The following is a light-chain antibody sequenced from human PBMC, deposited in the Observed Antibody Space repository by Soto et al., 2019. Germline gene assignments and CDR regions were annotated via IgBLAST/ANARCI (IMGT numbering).Light chain of an antibody. CDR2: DVN. Sequence: QSVLTQPRSVSGSPGQSVTISCIGTSSDVGGYNYVSWYQQHPGKAPKLMINDVNKRPSGVPDRFAGSKSGNRASLTISGLQAEDEADYYCCSYAGSYVYVFGTGTKVTVL. V-gene: IGLV2-11*01. J-gene: IGLJ1*01. CDR3: CSYAGSYVYV. CDR1: SSDVGGYNY.